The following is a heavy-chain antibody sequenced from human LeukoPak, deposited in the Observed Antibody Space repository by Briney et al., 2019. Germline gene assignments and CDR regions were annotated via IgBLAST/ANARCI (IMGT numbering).Heavy chain of an antibody. CDR2: IIPMFATV. Sequence: SVKVSCKASGGTFSNYAINWVRQAPGQGLDWMGGIIPMFATVNYAQKFQGRVTTTTDESTNTAYMELSGLRSEDTAVCYCARNHDNTGYYDAYFDYWGQGTLVTVSS. V-gene: IGHV1-69*05. CDR1: GGTFSNYA. CDR3: ARNHDNTGYYDAYFDY. J-gene: IGHJ4*02. D-gene: IGHD3-22*01.